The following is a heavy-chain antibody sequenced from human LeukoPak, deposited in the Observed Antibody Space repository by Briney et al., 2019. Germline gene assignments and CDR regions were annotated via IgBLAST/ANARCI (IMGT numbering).Heavy chain of an antibody. Sequence: GGCLRLSCADSGFTFSEYYMSWVRQAPGEGGEWVSYISSSGRTIYNADSVKGGFTISRDNAKNSLYLQMNSLRANDTAVYYCARDETRRQNYYESRGYYPDAFEICGQGTMFTVSS. CDR2: ISSSGRTI. V-gene: IGHV3-11*01. CDR3: ARDETRRQNYYESRGYYPDAFEI. CDR1: GFTFSEYY. D-gene: IGHD3-22*01. J-gene: IGHJ3*02.